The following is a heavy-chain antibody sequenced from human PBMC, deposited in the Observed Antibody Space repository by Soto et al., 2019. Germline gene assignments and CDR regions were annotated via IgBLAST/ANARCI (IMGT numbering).Heavy chain of an antibody. CDR3: ARAKRGVIYYYYGMDV. D-gene: IGHD3-10*01. CDR2: INHSGST. J-gene: IGHJ6*02. CDR1: GGSISSGGYY. V-gene: IGHV4-31*03. Sequence: SETLSLTCTVSGGSISSGGYYWSWIRQHPGKGLEWIGEINHSGSTNYNPSLKSRVTISVDTSKNQFSLKLSSVTAADTAVYYCARAKRGVIYYYYGMDVWGQGTTVTVSS.